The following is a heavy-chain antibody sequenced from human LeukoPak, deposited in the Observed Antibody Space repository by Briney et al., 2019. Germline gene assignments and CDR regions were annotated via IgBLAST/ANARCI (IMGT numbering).Heavy chain of an antibody. J-gene: IGHJ4*02. Sequence: PGGSLRLSCAASGFTFSSYSMNWVRQAPGKGLEWVSYISSSSSTIYYADSVKGRFTISRDNAKNSLYLPMNSLRAEDTAVYYCARDPSVGWVDYWGQGTLVTVSS. CDR1: GFTFSSYS. CDR2: ISSSSSTI. CDR3: ARDPSVGWVDY. V-gene: IGHV3-48*01. D-gene: IGHD6-19*01.